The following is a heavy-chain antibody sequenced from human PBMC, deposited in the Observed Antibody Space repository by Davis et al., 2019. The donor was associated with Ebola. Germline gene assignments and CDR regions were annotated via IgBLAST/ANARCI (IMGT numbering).Heavy chain of an antibody. D-gene: IGHD2-15*01. CDR2: ISYDGSNK. V-gene: IGHV3-30*03. CDR1: GFTFSSYG. J-gene: IGHJ4*02. Sequence: GESLKISCAASGFTFSSYGMHWVRQALGKGLEWVAVISYDGSNKYYADSVKGRFTISRDSAKNTLYLQMNSLRGEDTAVYYCARGGSGSSWYWIYWGQGTRATVSS. CDR3: ARGGSGSSWYWIY.